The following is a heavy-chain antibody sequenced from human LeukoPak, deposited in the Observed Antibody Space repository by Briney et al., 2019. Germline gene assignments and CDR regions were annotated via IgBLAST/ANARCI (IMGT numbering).Heavy chain of an antibody. V-gene: IGHV5-51*01. CDR2: IYPGDSDT. CDR1: GYSFTSYW. Sequence: GESLKSSCKGSGYSFTSYWMGWVRQMPGKGLEWMGIIYPGDSDTRYSPSFQGQVTISADKSISTAYPQWSSLKASDTAMYYCARPLSYSSSWYVDWGQGTLVTVSS. CDR3: ARPLSYSSSWYVD. D-gene: IGHD6-13*01. J-gene: IGHJ4*02.